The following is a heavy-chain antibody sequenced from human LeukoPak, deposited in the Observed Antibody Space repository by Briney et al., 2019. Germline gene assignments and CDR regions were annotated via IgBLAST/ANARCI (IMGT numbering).Heavy chain of an antibody. CDR2: IYYSGST. J-gene: IGHJ4*02. CDR1: GGSISSSSYY. D-gene: IGHD4-23*01. Sequence: PSETLSLTCTVPGGSISSSSYYWGWIRQPPGKGLEWIGSIYYSGSTYYNPSLKSRVTISVDTSKNQFSLKLSSVTAADTAVYYCARLNGGIERDYWGQGTLVTVSS. CDR3: ARLNGGIERDY. V-gene: IGHV4-39*01.